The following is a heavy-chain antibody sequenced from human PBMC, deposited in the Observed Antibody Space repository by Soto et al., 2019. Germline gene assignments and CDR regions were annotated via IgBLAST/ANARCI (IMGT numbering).Heavy chain of an antibody. Sequence: PGGSLRLSCAASGFTFSSYEMNWVRQAPGKGLEWVSYISGSGSTIYYADFVKGRFTISRDNAKNSLYLQMNSLRAEDTAVYYCARGWVVVPVDNWFDPWGHGTLVTVSS. J-gene: IGHJ5*02. V-gene: IGHV3-48*03. D-gene: IGHD2-2*01. CDR2: ISGSGSTI. CDR3: ARGWVVVPVDNWFDP. CDR1: GFTFSSYE.